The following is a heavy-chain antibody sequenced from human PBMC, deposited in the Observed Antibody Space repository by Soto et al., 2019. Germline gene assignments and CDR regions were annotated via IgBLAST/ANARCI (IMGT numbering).Heavy chain of an antibody. J-gene: IGHJ4*02. CDR3: AKGRLRGLNYGNFDF. CDR2: ASGSGITT. D-gene: IGHD3-16*01. CDR1: GFTLGNFA. V-gene: IGHV3-23*01. Sequence: PGGSLRLSCAASGFTLGNFAMSWVRQAPGKGLEWVAVASGSGITTKYAASVKGRFIISKDNSNNTLSLEMHSLRAEDTGVYYCAKGRLRGLNYGNFDFWGQGTLVTVSS.